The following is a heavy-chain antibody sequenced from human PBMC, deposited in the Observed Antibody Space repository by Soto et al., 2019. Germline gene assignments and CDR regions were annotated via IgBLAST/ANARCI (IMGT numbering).Heavy chain of an antibody. CDR3: ARHPSDFWFDP. D-gene: IGHD2-21*02. CDR1: GGSISSSSYF. Sequence: ETLSLTCSVSGGSISSSSYFWGWIRQPPGKGLEWIGSIYYSGSTYYNPSLKSRVTVSVDTSKNQFSLKLSSVTAADTAVYYCARHPSDFWFDPWGQGTLVTVSS. J-gene: IGHJ5*02. CDR2: IYYSGST. V-gene: IGHV4-39*01.